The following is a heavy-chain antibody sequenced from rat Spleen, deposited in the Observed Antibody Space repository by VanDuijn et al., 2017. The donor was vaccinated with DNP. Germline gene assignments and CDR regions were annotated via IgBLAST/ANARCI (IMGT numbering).Heavy chain of an antibody. V-gene: IGHV5-7*01. D-gene: IGHD3-1*01. Sequence: EVQLVESGGGLVQPGRSLKLSCAASGFTFSDYNMAWVRQAPKKGLEWVATISYDGSSTYYRDSVKGRFTISRDNAKSTLYLQMESLRSEDTATYYCARADTAPDFWGPGTMVTVSS. CDR2: ISYDGSST. CDR3: ARADTAPDF. CDR1: GFTFSDYN. J-gene: IGHJ1*01.